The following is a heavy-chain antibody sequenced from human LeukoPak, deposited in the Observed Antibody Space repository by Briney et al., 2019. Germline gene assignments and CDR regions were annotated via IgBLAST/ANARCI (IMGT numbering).Heavy chain of an antibody. J-gene: IGHJ4*02. CDR2: IWYDGSNK. D-gene: IGHD5-12*01. Sequence: PGRSLRLSCAASGFTFSSYGMHWVRQAPGKGLEWVAVIWYDGSNKYYADSVNGRFTISRDNSKNTLYLQMNSLRAEDTAVYYCARSPTRGYSGYDSLDYWGQGTLVTVSS. CDR1: GFTFSSYG. V-gene: IGHV3-33*01. CDR3: ARSPTRGYSGYDSLDY.